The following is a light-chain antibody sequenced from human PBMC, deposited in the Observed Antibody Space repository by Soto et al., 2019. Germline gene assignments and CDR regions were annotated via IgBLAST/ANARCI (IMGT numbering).Light chain of an antibody. J-gene: IGKJ3*01. Sequence: DIQMTQSPSSVSASIGDRVTITCRASQIIGSWLAWYQQKPGIAPTLLIYAASSLQSGVPSRFGGSGSGADCTLPITSLHAEDSATYYCQQANSFPFTFGRGTKVDIK. CDR1: QIIGSW. CDR2: AAS. CDR3: QQANSFPFT. V-gene: IGKV1-12*02.